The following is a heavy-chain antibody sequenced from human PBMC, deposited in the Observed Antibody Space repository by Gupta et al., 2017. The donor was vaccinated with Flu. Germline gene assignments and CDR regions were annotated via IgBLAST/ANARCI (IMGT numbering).Heavy chain of an antibody. Sequence: QVQLQESGPGLVKPSETLSLTCTVSGGSISSYYWSWIRQPPGKGLEWIGYIYYSGSTNYNPSRKSRVTISVDTSKNQVSMKLSSVTAADTAVYYCARDQYYYDRGDAFDIWGQGTMVTVSS. CDR2: IYYSGST. V-gene: IGHV4-59*01. J-gene: IGHJ3*02. CDR3: ARDQYYYDRGDAFDI. D-gene: IGHD3-22*01. CDR1: GGSISSYY.